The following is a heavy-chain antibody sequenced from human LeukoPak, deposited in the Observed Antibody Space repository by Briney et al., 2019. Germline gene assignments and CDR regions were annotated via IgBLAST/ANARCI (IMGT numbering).Heavy chain of an antibody. D-gene: IGHD3-10*01. Sequence: PGGSLRLSCAAPGFTFSSYGMHWVRQAPGKGLEWVAFIRYDGSNKYYADSVKGRFTISRDNSKNTLYLQMNSLRAEDTAVYYCAKDVDYGSGSYSDYWGQGTLVTVSS. CDR2: IRYDGSNK. CDR1: GFTFSSYG. V-gene: IGHV3-30*02. J-gene: IGHJ4*02. CDR3: AKDVDYGSGSYSDY.